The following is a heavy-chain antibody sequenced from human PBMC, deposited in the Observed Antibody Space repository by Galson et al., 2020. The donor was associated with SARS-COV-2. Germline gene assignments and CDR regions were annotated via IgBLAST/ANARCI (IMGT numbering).Heavy chain of an antibody. CDR1: GGPISSSSYY. CDR3: ARQANFNLAVGIVVIPGAKGNFDY. J-gene: IGHJ4*02. CDR2: IYYSGST. V-gene: IGHV4-39*01. Sequence: ASETLSLTCTVSGGPISSSSYYWGWIRQPPGQGLEWIGSIYYSGSTYYNPSLKIRVTISVATSKNQFSLKLTSVTAADTAVYYGARQANFNLAVGIVVIPGAKGNFDYWGQGTLVTVSS. D-gene: IGHD2-2*01.